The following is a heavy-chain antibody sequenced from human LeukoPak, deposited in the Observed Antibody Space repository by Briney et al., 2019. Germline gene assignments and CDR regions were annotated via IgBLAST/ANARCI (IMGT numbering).Heavy chain of an antibody. CDR1: GYTLTELS. CDR2: FDPEDGET. J-gene: IGHJ4*02. D-gene: IGHD6-13*01. V-gene: IGHV1-24*01. CDR3: ASTHSSSWYAHGDY. Sequence: ASVKVSCKVSGYTLTELSMHWVRQAPGKGLEWKGGFDPEDGETIYAQKFQGRVTMTEDTSTDTAYMELSSLRSEDTAVYYCASTHSSSWYAHGDYWGQGTLVTVSS.